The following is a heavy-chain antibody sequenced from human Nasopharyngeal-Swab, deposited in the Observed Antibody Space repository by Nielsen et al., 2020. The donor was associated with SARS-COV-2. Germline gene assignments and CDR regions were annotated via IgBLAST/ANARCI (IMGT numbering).Heavy chain of an antibody. CDR2: ISSGSRTI. D-gene: IGHD6-19*01. V-gene: IGHV3-48*02. CDR3: AGGSGSYGGAYQYYYAMDV. CDR1: GFSFSGCS. J-gene: IGHJ6*02. Sequence: GESLKISCAASGFSFSGCSMNWVRQAPGKGLEWVSYISSGSRTIYYADSVKGRFTISRDNAKNSLYLQMNSLRDEDTAVYYCAGGSGSYGGAYQYYYAMDVWGQGTTVIVSS.